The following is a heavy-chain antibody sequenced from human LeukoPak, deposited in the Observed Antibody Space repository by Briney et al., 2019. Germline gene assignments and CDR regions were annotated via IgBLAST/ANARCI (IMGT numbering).Heavy chain of an antibody. CDR1: GFSLTTNA. CDR2: ISDSGDKT. Sequence: GGSLRLSCAASGFSLTTNAMNWVRQAPGKGLEGVSGISDSGDKTYYADSVKGGFTISRANHKYTLYLEVSSLGAEEAPVYYCFKDLGDRAFTRGFDVWGQGTAVTVSS. J-gene: IGHJ3*01. V-gene: IGHV3-23*01. D-gene: IGHD3-16*01. CDR3: FKDLGDRAFTRGFDV.